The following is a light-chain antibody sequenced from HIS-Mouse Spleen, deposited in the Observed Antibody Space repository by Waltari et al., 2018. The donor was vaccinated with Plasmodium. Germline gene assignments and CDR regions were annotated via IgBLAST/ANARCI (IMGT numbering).Light chain of an antibody. CDR3: YSTDSSGNHRV. CDR1: ALPKKY. V-gene: IGLV3-10*01. CDR2: EDS. J-gene: IGLJ3*02. Sequence: SYELTQPPSVSVSPGQTARNTWSGHALPKKYAYGYQQKSGQAPVLVIYEDSKRPSGIPERFSGSSSGTMATLTISGAQVEDEADYYCYSTDSSGNHRVFGGGTKLTVL.